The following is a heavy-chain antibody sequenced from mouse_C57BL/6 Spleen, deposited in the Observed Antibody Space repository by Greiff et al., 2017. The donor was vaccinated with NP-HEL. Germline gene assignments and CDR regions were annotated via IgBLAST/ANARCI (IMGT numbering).Heavy chain of an antibody. J-gene: IGHJ1*03. Sequence: VQLQQSGAELVKPGASVKISCKASGYAFSSYWMNWVKQRPGKGLEWIGQIYPGDGDTNYNGKFKGKATLTADKSSSTAYMQLSSLTSEDSSVYFCARTTVVTSYWYFDVWGTGTTVTVAS. D-gene: IGHD2-2*01. CDR1: GYAFSSYW. V-gene: IGHV1-80*01. CDR2: IYPGDGDT. CDR3: ARTTVVTSYWYFDV.